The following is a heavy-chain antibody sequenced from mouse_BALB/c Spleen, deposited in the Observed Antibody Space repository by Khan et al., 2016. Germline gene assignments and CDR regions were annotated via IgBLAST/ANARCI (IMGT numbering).Heavy chain of an antibody. CDR3: ARTDRRGYFDY. CDR1: GYTFSSYW. J-gene: IGHJ2*01. V-gene: IGHV1-9*01. CDR2: ILPGSGST. Sequence: QVRLQQSGAELMKPGASVKISCKATGYTFSSYWIEWVKQRPGHGLEWIGEILPGSGSTNYNEKFRGKATFTADTSSNTAYMQLSSLTSEDSAVHYCARTDRRGYFDYWGQGTTLTVSS.